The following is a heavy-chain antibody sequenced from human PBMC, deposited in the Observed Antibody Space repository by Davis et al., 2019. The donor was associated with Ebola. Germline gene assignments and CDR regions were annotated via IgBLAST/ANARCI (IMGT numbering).Heavy chain of an antibody. CDR3: AKVWWDRGAFDI. V-gene: IGHV3-23*01. Sequence: GESLKISCAVSGFIFTDSAMSWVRQAPGKGLEWVSGISGYGGSTYYADSVSGRFTISRDNSKNTLYLEMSSLRAEDTAEYYCAKVWWDRGAFDIWGQGTMVTVSS. J-gene: IGHJ3*02. CDR2: ISGYGGST. CDR1: GFIFTDSA. D-gene: IGHD1-26*01.